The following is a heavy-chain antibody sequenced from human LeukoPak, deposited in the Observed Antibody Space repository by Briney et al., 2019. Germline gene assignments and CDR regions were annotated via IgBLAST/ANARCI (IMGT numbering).Heavy chain of an antibody. J-gene: IGHJ4*02. D-gene: IGHD3-22*01. CDR1: GGSISSSSYY. CDR3: AIQGAYYYDSSGSRTDY. CDR2: IYYSGST. V-gene: IGHV4-39*01. Sequence: SETLSLACTVSGGSISSSSYYWGWIRQPPGKGLEWIGSIYYSGSTYYNPSLKSRVTISVDTSKNQFSLKLSSVTAADTAVYYCAIQGAYYYDSSGSRTDYWGQGTLVTVSS.